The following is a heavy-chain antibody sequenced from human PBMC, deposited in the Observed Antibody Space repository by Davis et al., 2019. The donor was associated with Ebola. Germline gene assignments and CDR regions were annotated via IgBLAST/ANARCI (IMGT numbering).Heavy chain of an antibody. V-gene: IGHV5-51*01. Sequence: GESLKISCQASGYSFTSYWIGWVRQMPGKGLEWMGLIYPGDSDTRYSPSFQGQITISADKSISTAYLHWTSLETSDTAIYYCARLRRAVTTIDYWGQGTLLTVSS. CDR2: IYPGDSDT. J-gene: IGHJ4*02. D-gene: IGHD1-14*01. CDR3: ARLRRAVTTIDY. CDR1: GYSFTSYW.